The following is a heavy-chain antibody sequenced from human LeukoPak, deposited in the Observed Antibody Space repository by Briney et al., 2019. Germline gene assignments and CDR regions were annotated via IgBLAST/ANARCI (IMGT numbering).Heavy chain of an antibody. CDR1: GYSISSGYY. V-gene: IGHV4-38-2*02. CDR3: ARDQGRLGANWFDP. Sequence: TPSETLSLTCIVSGYSISSGYYWGWIRQPPGKGLEWIGNIHHSGSTYYNPSLKSRVTISVDTSKNQLSLKLSSVTAADTAVYYCARDQGRLGANWFDPWGQGTLVTVSS. J-gene: IGHJ5*02. D-gene: IGHD3-16*01. CDR2: IHHSGST.